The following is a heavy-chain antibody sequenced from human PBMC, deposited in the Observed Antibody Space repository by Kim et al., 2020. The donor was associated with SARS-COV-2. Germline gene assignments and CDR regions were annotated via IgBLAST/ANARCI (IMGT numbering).Heavy chain of an antibody. J-gene: IGHJ4*02. CDR1: GGSISSSSYY. CDR2: IYYSGST. V-gene: IGHV4-39*01. D-gene: IGHD3-22*01. Sequence: SETLSLTCTVSGGSISSSSYYWGWIRQPPGKGLEWIGSIYYSGSTYYNPSLKSRVTISVDTSKNQFSLKLSSVTAADTAVYYCALNYDSSGYYLKSYYFDYWGQGTLVTVSS. CDR3: ALNYDSSGYYLKSYYFDY.